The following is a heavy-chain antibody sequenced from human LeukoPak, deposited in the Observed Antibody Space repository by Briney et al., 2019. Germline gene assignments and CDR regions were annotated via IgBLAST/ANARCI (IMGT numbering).Heavy chain of an antibody. CDR3: ARDGGDTATVDY. CDR2: INPNSGGT. V-gene: IGHV1-2*02. Sequence: ASVKVSCKASGGTFSSYAINWVRQAPGQGLEWMGWINPNSGGTNYAQKFQGRVTMTRDTSISTAYMELSRLRSDDTAVYYCARDGGDTATVDYWGQGTLVTVSS. D-gene: IGHD5-18*01. CDR1: GGTFSSYA. J-gene: IGHJ4*02.